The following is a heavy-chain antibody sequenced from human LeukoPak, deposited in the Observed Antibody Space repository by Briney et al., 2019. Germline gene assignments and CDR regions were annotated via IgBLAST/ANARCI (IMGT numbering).Heavy chain of an antibody. Sequence: GASVKVSRKASGYTFTSYGISWVRQAPGQGLEWMGWISAYNGNTNYAQKLQGRVTMTTDTSTSTAYMELRSLRSDDTAVYYCARRYYYDSSGYYYNWFDPWGQGTLVTVSS. CDR1: GYTFTSYG. V-gene: IGHV1-18*01. D-gene: IGHD3-22*01. J-gene: IGHJ5*02. CDR3: ARRYYYDSSGYYYNWFDP. CDR2: ISAYNGNT.